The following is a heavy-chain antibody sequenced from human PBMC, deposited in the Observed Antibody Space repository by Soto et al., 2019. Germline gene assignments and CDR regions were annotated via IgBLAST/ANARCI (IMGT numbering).Heavy chain of an antibody. Sequence: GGSLRLSCAASGFTFGNYSMNWFRQAPGEGLEWVSYISSSSRTIYYADSVKGRFTVSRDNAKNSLYLQMNSLRDEDTAVYYCATDRREYTGTWYFGMDVWGQGTTVTVSS. CDR3: ATDRREYTGTWYFGMDV. CDR2: ISSSSRTI. CDR1: GFTFGNYS. J-gene: IGHJ6*02. D-gene: IGHD6-13*01. V-gene: IGHV3-48*02.